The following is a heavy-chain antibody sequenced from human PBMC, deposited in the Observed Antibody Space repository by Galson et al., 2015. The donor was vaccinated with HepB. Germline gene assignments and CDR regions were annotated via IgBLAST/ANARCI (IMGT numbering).Heavy chain of an antibody. CDR3: AKESSSWASYYFDY. Sequence: SLRLSCAASGFTFSSYGMHWVRQAPGKGLEWVAVISYDGSNKYYADSVKGRFTISRDNSKNTLYLQMNSLRAEDTAVYYCAKESSSWASYYFDYWGQGTLVTVSS. CDR1: GFTFSSYG. V-gene: IGHV3-30*18. J-gene: IGHJ4*02. CDR2: ISYDGSNK. D-gene: IGHD6-13*01.